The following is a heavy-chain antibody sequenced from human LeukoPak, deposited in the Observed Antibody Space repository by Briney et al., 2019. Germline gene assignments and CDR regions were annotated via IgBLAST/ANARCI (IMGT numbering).Heavy chain of an antibody. CDR2: ISGSGGST. V-gene: IGHV3-23*01. J-gene: IGHJ4*02. Sequence: PGGSLRLSCAASGFTFSSYAMSWVRQAPGRGLEWVSAISGSGGSTYYADSVKGRFTISRDNSKNTLYLHMTSLRAEDTAVYYCAKEGLGWFGELLPVWDEYWGQGTLVTVSS. CDR1: GFTFSSYA. D-gene: IGHD3-10*01. CDR3: AKEGLGWFGELLPVWDEY.